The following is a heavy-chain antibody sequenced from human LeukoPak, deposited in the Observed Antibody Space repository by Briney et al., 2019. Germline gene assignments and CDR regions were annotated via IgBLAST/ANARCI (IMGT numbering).Heavy chain of an antibody. D-gene: IGHD3-22*01. J-gene: IGHJ4*02. CDR1: GFTFSNAW. V-gene: IGHV3-15*01. CDR3: TTPDGSGYYYGEAYYFDY. CDR2: IKSKTDGGTT. Sequence: GGSLRLSCAASGFTFSNAWVSWVRQAPGKGLEWVGRIKSKTDGGTTDYAAPVKGRFTISRDDSKNTLYLQMNSLKTEDTAVYYCTTPDGSGYYYGEAYYFDYWGQGTLVTVSS.